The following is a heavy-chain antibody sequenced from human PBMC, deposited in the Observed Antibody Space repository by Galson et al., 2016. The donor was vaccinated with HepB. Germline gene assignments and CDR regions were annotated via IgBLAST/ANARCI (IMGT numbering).Heavy chain of an antibody. J-gene: IGHJ3*01. V-gene: IGHV4-34*01. Sequence: ETLSLTCGVSGGSLSGFYWSWIRQAPGKGLEWIADINHGGSAIYSPSLKSRVTMSLDTSKNQFSLNLTSVTAADTAVYFCARVPVVRRTRNPIGVYWFFDLWGQGTTVTVSS. CDR2: INHGGSA. CDR3: ARVPVVRRTRNPIGVYWFFDL. D-gene: IGHD2-8*02. CDR1: GGSLSGFY.